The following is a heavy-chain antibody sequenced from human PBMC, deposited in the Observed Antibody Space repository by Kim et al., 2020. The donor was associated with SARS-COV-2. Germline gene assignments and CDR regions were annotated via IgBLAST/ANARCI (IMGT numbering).Heavy chain of an antibody. D-gene: IGHD3-22*01. V-gene: IGHV3-11*06. CDR3: ARGKANYDRSGYYFNY. Sequence: SRNGRFTISRHNAKNSLYLQMNSLRAEDTAVYYCARGKANYDRSGYYFNYWGQGTLVTVSS. J-gene: IGHJ4*02.